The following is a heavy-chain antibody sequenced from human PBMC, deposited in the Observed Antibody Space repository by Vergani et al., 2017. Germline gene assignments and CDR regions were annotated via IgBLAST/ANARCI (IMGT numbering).Heavy chain of an antibody. CDR1: GYSIGSGFY. D-gene: IGHD6-13*01. CDR3: ARGSRAAGYSGPDS. Sequence: QVRLEESGPGLVKPSETLSLTCSVSGYSIGSGFYWAWIRQSPGEGLQWLTSIHNRGKTYHNPSLKSRVSVSLDTTNNRFSLNLTSVTATDTAVYYCARGSRAAGYSGPDSWGQGTRVTVSS. V-gene: IGHV4-38-2*02. CDR2: IHNRGKT. J-gene: IGHJ4*02.